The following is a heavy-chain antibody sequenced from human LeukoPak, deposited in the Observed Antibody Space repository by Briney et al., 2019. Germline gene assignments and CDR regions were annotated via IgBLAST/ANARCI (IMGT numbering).Heavy chain of an antibody. CDR1: GGSFSGYY. V-gene: IGHV4-34*01. J-gene: IGHJ5*02. CDR3: AREGWLVFPSPVGP. CDR2: INHSGST. D-gene: IGHD6-19*01. Sequence: SETLSLTCAVYGGSFSGYYWSWIRQPPGKGLEWIGEINHSGSTNYNPSLKSRVTISVDTSKNQFSLKLSSVTAADTAVYYCAREGWLVFPSPVGPWGQGTLVTVSS.